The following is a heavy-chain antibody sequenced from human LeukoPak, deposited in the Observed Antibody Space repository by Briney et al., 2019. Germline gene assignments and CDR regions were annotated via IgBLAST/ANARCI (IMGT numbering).Heavy chain of an antibody. J-gene: IGHJ5*02. D-gene: IGHD1-1*01. CDR3: ARRGTYKSSWFDP. Sequence: SEPLSLTCTVCGGSISSSSYYRRWIRQPPGKGLDWIESIYYSGSTYYNPSLKSRVTISVDTSKNQFSLKLSSVTAADTAVYYCARRGTYKSSWFDPWGQGTLVTVSS. CDR1: GGSISSSSYY. CDR2: IYYSGST. V-gene: IGHV4-39*07.